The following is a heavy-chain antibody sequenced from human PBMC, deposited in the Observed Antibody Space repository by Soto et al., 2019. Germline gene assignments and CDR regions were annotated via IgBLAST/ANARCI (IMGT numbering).Heavy chain of an antibody. CDR3: KKDYLRWEES. Sequence: GGFRRLACGASGFTFRDYGMSWVRQAPGKGLEWVSAISGSGSTFYADSVKGRFTISTDNSKNTLYLQMNSFRAEDTAVYYCKKDYLRWEESWGQGTLVTVSS. V-gene: IGHV3-23*01. CDR1: GFTFRDYG. CDR2: ISGSGST. J-gene: IGHJ5*02. D-gene: IGHD1-26*01.